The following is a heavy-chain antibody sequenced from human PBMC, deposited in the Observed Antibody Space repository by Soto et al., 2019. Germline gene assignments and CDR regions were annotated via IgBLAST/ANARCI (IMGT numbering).Heavy chain of an antibody. Sequence: PGGSLRLSCAASGFTFSSYAMSWVRQAPGKGLEWVSAISGSGGSTYYADSVKGRFTISRDNSKNTLYLQMNSLRAEDTAVYYCAKALSVAAGYYYYGMDVWGQGTTVTVYS. D-gene: IGHD6-19*01. CDR2: ISGSGGST. CDR1: GFTFSSYA. V-gene: IGHV3-23*01. J-gene: IGHJ6*02. CDR3: AKALSVAAGYYYYGMDV.